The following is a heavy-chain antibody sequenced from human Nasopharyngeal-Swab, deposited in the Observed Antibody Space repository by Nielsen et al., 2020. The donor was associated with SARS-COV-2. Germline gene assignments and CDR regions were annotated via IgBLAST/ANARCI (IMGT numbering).Heavy chain of an antibody. J-gene: IGHJ4*02. V-gene: IGHV3-23*01. Sequence: GESLKISCAASGFTFSSYAMSWVRQAPGKGLEWVSAISGSGGSTYYADSVKGRITISRDNSKNTLYLQMNSLRAEDTAVYYCAKVDRWGSYLFDYWGQGTLVTVSS. CDR2: ISGSGGST. CDR3: AKVDRWGSYLFDY. D-gene: IGHD1-26*01. CDR1: GFTFSSYA.